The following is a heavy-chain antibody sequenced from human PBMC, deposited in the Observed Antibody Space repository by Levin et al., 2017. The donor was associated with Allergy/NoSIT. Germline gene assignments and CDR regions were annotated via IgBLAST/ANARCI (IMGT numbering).Heavy chain of an antibody. D-gene: IGHD2-15*01. V-gene: IGHV3-23*01. CDR2: INPSGGAT. Sequence: GGSLRLSCAISGFSSSTYAMTWVRQAPGKGLEWVSLINPSGGATYYADSVKGRFTISKDNSKNILYLQMNSLRAEATAVYYCTRGGGVSTVTTFRDYWGQGTLVTVSS. CDR1: GFSSSTYA. J-gene: IGHJ4*02. CDR3: TRGGGVSTVTTFRDY.